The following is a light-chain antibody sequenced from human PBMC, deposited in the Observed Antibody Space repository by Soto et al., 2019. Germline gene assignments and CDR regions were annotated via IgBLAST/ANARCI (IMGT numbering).Light chain of an antibody. CDR1: QSISSW. V-gene: IGKV1-5*03. CDR2: KAS. J-gene: IGKJ1*01. Sequence: DIQMTQSPSTLSASVGDRVTITCRASQSISSWLAGYQQKPGKAPKLLIYKASRLESGVPARFNGSGSGTEYPLTIRSLQSDDFGTYYCQQYESYRSTLGRGTKEEIQ. CDR3: QQYESYRST.